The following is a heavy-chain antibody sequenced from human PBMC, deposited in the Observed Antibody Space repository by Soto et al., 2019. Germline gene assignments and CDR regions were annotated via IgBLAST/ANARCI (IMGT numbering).Heavy chain of an antibody. CDR3: VSQRTTVPTQAYFDY. D-gene: IGHD4-17*01. CDR1: CGSVTTSSYY. V-gene: IGHV4-39*01. Sequence: TSDTLSLTCTVSCGSVTTSSYYCGWIRQSPGKGLEWIGSVYYRGRSYSKSSVKSRVTISVDTSKNRFSLSLNSVTASDTAVYFCVSQRTTVPTQAYFDYWGPGALVTVSS. CDR2: VYYRGRS. J-gene: IGHJ4*02.